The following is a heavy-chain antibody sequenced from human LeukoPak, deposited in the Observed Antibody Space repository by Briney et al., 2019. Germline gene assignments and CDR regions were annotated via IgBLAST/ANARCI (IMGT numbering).Heavy chain of an antibody. CDR1: GYTFTSYA. CDR2: ISTYNGDT. D-gene: IGHD1-26*01. Sequence: ASVKVSCKASGYTFTSYAMNWVRQAPGQGPEWMGWISTYNGDTIYVQKFQARITMTTDASATTAYMELRSLTSDDTAVYYCARDPQSFSGSNRYFQYWGQGTLVTVSS. CDR3: ARDPQSFSGSNRYFQY. J-gene: IGHJ1*01. V-gene: IGHV1-18*01.